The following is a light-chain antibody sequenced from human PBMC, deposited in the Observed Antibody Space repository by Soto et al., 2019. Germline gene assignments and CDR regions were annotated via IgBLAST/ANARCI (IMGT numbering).Light chain of an antibody. J-gene: IGKJ1*01. V-gene: IGKV1-39*01. Sequence: DIQMTQSPSSLSASVGDRVTITCRASQSISSYLNWYQRKPGKAPKLLIYAASSLQSGVPSRFSGSASGTDFTLTISSLRPEDFATYYCQQSYSTPPTFGQGTKMEI. CDR2: AAS. CDR3: QQSYSTPPT. CDR1: QSISSY.